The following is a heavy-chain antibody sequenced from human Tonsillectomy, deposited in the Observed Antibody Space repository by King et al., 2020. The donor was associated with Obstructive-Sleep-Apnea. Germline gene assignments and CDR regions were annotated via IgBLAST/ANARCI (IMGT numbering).Heavy chain of an antibody. CDR1: GFTFSSYA. V-gene: IGHV3-30-3*01. CDR3: ARDRNYYDSSGYYYFDY. J-gene: IGHJ4*02. D-gene: IGHD3-22*01. Sequence: VQLVGSGGGVVQPGRSLRLSCAASGFTFSSYAIHWVRQAPGKGLEWVAVISYDGSNKYYADSVKGRFTISRDNSKNTLYLQMNSLRAGDTAVYYCARDRNYYDSSGYYYFDYWGQGTLVTVSS. CDR2: ISYDGSNK.